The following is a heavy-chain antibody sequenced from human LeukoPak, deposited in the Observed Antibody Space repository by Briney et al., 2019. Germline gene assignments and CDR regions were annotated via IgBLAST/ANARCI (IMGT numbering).Heavy chain of an antibody. D-gene: IGHD1-26*01. V-gene: IGHV1-24*01. Sequence: SVKLSCKVSGYTLTELSMHRVRQAHGKGLEPKGGFDPEDGEAMYAQMFQGRVTMTEDTSTDTAYMELSSLRSEDAAVYYCATDRGALVFDYWGQGTLVTVSS. CDR3: ATDRGALVFDY. CDR1: GYTLTELS. CDR2: FDPEDGEA. J-gene: IGHJ4*02.